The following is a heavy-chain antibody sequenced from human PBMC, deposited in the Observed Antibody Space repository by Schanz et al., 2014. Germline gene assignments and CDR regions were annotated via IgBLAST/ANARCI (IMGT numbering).Heavy chain of an antibody. D-gene: IGHD5-12*01. Sequence: VQLVESGGGVVQPGRSLRLSCAASGFTFSSYGMHWVRQAPGKGLEWVANIKHDGGEKYYVDSLKGRFTISRDNAKNSLYLQMSSLRAEDTAVYYCVRIYSGYSGGYLDYWGQGTLVTVSS. CDR2: IKHDGGEK. J-gene: IGHJ4*02. V-gene: IGHV3-7*01. CDR3: VRIYSGYSGGYLDY. CDR1: GFTFSSYG.